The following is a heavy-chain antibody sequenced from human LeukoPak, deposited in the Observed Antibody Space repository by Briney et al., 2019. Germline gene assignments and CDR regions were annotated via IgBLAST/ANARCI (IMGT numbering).Heavy chain of an antibody. D-gene: IGHD1-26*01. J-gene: IGHJ4*02. Sequence: PGGSLRLSCAASGFTFSSYAMSWVRQAPGKGLERVSAISGSGGSTYYADSVKGRFTISRDNSKNTLFLQMNSLRAEDTAVYYCGLAYSGSYPPSDYWGQGTLVTVSS. V-gene: IGHV3-23*01. CDR3: GLAYSGSYPPSDY. CDR2: ISGSGGST. CDR1: GFTFSSYA.